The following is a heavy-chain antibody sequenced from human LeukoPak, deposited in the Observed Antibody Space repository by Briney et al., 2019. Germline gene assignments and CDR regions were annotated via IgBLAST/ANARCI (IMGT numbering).Heavy chain of an antibody. CDR1: GYTFTSYD. J-gene: IGHJ2*01. CDR3: ARPRRDGYNVGWYFEL. D-gene: IGHD5-24*01. Sequence: ASVKVSCKASGYTFTSYDINWVRQATGQGLEWMGWMNPNSGNTGYTQKFQGRVTMTRNTSISTAYMELSSLRSEDTAVYYCARPRRDGYNVGWYFELWGRGTLVTVSS. CDR2: MNPNSGNT. V-gene: IGHV1-8*01.